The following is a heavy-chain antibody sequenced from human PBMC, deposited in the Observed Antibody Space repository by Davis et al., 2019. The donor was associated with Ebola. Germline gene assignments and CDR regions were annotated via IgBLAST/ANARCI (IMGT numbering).Heavy chain of an antibody. CDR1: GYTFTDYN. Sequence: ASVKVSCKVSGYTFTDYNIHWMPHAPGQGLEWLGRVILKSGATNYAQKFPGRVTMTRDTSISTVYMELSSLRYDDTGDYYCARGHNYAHEYWGQGTLVTVSS. V-gene: IGHV1-2*05. CDR2: VILKSGAT. J-gene: IGHJ4*02. D-gene: IGHD4-11*01. CDR3: ARGHNYAHEY.